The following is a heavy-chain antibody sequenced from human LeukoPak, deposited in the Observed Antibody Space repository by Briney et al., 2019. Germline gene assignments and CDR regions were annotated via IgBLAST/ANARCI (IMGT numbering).Heavy chain of an antibody. CDR3: ARGSPQNGWFFDY. Sequence: PGGSLRLSCAASGFTFSSYWMSWVRQAPGKGLAWVANIKQDGSEKYYVDSVKGRFTISRDNAKNSLCLQMNGLRAEDTAVYYCARGSPQNGWFFDYWGQGSLVTVSS. D-gene: IGHD3-10*01. CDR1: GFTFSSYW. J-gene: IGHJ4*02. CDR2: IKQDGSEK. V-gene: IGHV3-7*01.